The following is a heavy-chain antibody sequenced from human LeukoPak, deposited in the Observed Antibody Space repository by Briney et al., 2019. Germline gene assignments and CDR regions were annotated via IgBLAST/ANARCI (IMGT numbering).Heavy chain of an antibody. V-gene: IGHV3-21*01. Sequence: GGSLRLSCAASGFTFSSYSMNWVRQAPGKGLEWVSSISSSSSYIYYADSVKGRFTISRDNAKNSLYLQMNSLRAEDTAVYYCARVPEPDGAFVYWGQGTLVTVSS. CDR2: ISSSSSYI. CDR1: GFTFSSYS. D-gene: IGHD1-26*01. J-gene: IGHJ4*02. CDR3: ARVPEPDGAFVY.